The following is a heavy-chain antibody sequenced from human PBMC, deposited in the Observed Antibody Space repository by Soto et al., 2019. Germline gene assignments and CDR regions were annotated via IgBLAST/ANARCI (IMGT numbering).Heavy chain of an antibody. CDR3: VRDKYSNYVNYFDP. Sequence: LRLSCAGSGFTFRDYYMGWIRQSPGKGLEWVSYISSSGSTTYYAASVKGRFTISRDNAKNSLYLQMTSLRAEDTAIYHCVRDKYSNYVNYFDPWGQGTLVTVSS. V-gene: IGHV3-11*01. CDR2: ISSSGSTT. J-gene: IGHJ5*02. CDR1: GFTFRDYY. D-gene: IGHD4-4*01.